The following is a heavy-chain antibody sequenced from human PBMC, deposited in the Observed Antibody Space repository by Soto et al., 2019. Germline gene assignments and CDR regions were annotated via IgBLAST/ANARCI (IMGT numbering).Heavy chain of an antibody. CDR2: IYYIGNT. CDR1: NGSISSRSSY. D-gene: IGHD4-17*01. CDR3: GGQDYGAKGYYFET. Sequence: QLQLQESGSGLVKPSETLSLTCIVSNGSISSRSSYWGWIRQTPGKGLEWIGSIYYIGNTYYNPSLKSQVTISIDTSKTQFSLKMNSVTASDTAVYFCGGQDYGAKGYYFETWGQGALVTVSS. V-gene: IGHV4-39*01. J-gene: IGHJ4*02.